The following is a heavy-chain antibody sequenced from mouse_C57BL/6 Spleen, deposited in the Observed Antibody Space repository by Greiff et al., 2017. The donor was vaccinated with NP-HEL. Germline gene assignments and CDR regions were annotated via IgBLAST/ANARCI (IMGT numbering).Heavy chain of an antibody. CDR2: ISYDGSN. CDR1: GYSITSGYY. Sequence: DVQLQESGPGLVKPSQSLSLTCSVTGYSITSGYYWNWIRQFPGNKLEWMGYISYDGSNNYNPSLKNRISITRDTSKNQFFLKLNSVTTEDTATYYCARGYSNYGDDYWGQGTTLTVSS. V-gene: IGHV3-6*01. J-gene: IGHJ2*01. CDR3: ARGYSNYGDDY. D-gene: IGHD2-5*01.